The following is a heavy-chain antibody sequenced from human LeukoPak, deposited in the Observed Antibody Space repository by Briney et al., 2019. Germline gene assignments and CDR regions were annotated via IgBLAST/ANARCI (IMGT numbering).Heavy chain of an antibody. V-gene: IGHV4-39*01. CDR3: ARHLLGITIFGVVSGGYFDY. CDR2: IYYSGST. Sequence: SETLSLTCTVSGGSISSSSYSWGWIRQPPGKGLEWIGSIYYSGSTYYNPSLKSRVTISVDTSKNQFSLKLSSVTAADTAVYYCARHLLGITIFGVVSGGYFDYWGQGTLVTVSS. J-gene: IGHJ4*02. D-gene: IGHD3-3*01. CDR1: GGSISSSSYS.